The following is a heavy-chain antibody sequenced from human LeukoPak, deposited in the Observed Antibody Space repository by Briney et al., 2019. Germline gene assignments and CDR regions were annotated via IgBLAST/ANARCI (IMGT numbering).Heavy chain of an antibody. CDR1: GFTFSSYA. CDR3: AKELGGLAAVWYDAFDI. CDR2: ISYDGSNK. D-gene: IGHD6-13*01. J-gene: IGHJ3*02. Sequence: QSGGSLRLSCAASGFTFSSYAMTWVRQAPGKGLEWVAVISYDGSNKYYADSVKGRFTISRDNSKNTLYLQMNSLRAEDTAVYYCAKELGGLAAVWYDAFDIWGQGTMVTVSS. V-gene: IGHV3-30*18.